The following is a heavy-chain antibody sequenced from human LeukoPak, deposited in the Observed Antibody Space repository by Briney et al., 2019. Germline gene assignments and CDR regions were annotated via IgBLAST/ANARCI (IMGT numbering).Heavy chain of an antibody. Sequence: SETLSLTCAVCGGSFSGYYWIWIRQPPGKGLEWIGEINHSGSTNYNPSLKSRVTISVDTSKNQFSLKLGSVTAADTAVYYCARTHYYGSGSYYNLRYYYGMDVWGKGTTVTVSS. D-gene: IGHD3-10*01. V-gene: IGHV4-34*01. J-gene: IGHJ6*04. CDR1: GGSFSGYY. CDR2: INHSGST. CDR3: ARTHYYGSGSYYNLRYYYGMDV.